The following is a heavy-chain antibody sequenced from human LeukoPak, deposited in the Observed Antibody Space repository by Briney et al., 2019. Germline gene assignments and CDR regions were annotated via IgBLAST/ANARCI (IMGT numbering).Heavy chain of an antibody. D-gene: IGHD3-16*01. J-gene: IGHJ4*02. CDR1: GFTFSRYA. CDR2: ISGIGDAT. Sequence: PGGSLRLSCADSGFTFSRYAMSWVRQAPGKGLEWVSGISGIGDATFYADSVKGRFTISRDNSKNTLYLQTHSLRAEDTAVYHCAKDRAMYSYASFDYWGQGTLVIASS. V-gene: IGHV3-23*01. CDR3: AKDRAMYSYASFDY.